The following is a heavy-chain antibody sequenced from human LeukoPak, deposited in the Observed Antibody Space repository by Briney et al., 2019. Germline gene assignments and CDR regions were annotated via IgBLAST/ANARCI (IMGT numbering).Heavy chain of an antibody. CDR2: ISSSGSTL. D-gene: IGHD3-9*01. Sequence: GGSLRLSCAASGVSFSYCYMSWSRLAPGQGLELVSYISSSGSTLHYADSAKRRFTPSRDTPNNSPYMQMTSLTADDTAVYYCATVGADYDILTGHPANYFDYRGQGTLVTVSS. V-gene: IGHV3-11*04. J-gene: IGHJ4*02. CDR3: ATVGADYDILTGHPANYFDY. CDR1: GVSFSYCY.